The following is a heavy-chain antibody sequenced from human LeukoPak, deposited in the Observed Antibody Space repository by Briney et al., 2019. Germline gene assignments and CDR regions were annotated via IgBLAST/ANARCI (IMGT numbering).Heavy chain of an antibody. CDR1: GFTFSRNA. V-gene: IGHV3-21*01. CDR2: ISSSSNYM. J-gene: IGHJ4*02. D-gene: IGHD6-13*01. Sequence: PGGSLRLSCAASGFTFSRNAMNWVRQAPGKGLEWVSFISSSSNYMSYADSVKGRFTISRDNAKNSLYLQTNSLGAEGTAVYYCARPLDSSNNYFDYWGQGTLVTVSA. CDR3: ARPLDSSNNYFDY.